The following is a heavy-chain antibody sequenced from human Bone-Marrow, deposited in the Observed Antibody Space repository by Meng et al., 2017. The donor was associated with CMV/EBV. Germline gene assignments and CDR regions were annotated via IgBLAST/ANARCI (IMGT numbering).Heavy chain of an antibody. Sequence: ASVKVSCKASGYTFTSYGISWVRQAPGQGLEWMGRISAYNGNTNYAQKLQGRVTMTTDTSTSTAYMELRSLRSDDTAVYYCARDADIVVVPAAMPVYGMDVWGQGTTVTVSS. CDR2: ISAYNGNT. CDR1: GYTFTSYG. J-gene: IGHJ6*02. D-gene: IGHD2-2*01. CDR3: ARDADIVVVPAAMPVYGMDV. V-gene: IGHV1-18*01.